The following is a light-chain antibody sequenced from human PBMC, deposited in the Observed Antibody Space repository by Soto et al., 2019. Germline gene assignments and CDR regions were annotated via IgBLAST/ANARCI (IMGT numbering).Light chain of an antibody. Sequence: DAPTTQSPSTVSAFVGDRDTITCRASQSISWWLAWYQQKPGQAPKLLIYDASTLESGVPSRFSGSGSGTEFTLTISNLQPDDFASYYCQQYNSYWTFGQGTNVDIK. CDR1: QSISWW. V-gene: IGKV1-5*01. J-gene: IGKJ1*01. CDR2: DAS. CDR3: QQYNSYWT.